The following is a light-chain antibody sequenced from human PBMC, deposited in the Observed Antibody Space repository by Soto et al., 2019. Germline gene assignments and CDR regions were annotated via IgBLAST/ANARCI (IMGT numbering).Light chain of an antibody. CDR3: QQYDSSPRT. CDR1: HSVTSSC. CDR2: GAS. Sequence: EIVLTQSPGTLSLSPGERAPLSCRASHSVTSSCLAWYQQKPGQAPSLHIYGASNRATGIPDRFSGGGSGTDFTLTISRLEPEDFAVYYCQQYDSSPRTFGQVTKVEI. J-gene: IGKJ1*01. V-gene: IGKV3-20*01.